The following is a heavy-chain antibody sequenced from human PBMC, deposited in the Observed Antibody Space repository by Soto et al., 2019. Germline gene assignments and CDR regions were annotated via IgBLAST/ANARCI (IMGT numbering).Heavy chain of an antibody. J-gene: IGHJ5*02. V-gene: IGHV4-59*02. CDR3: SRNHGLGLRFDP. Sequence: QVKLQESGPGLLKPSETLSLICRVSGASVSSYSWSWIRQPPGRGLEWIGYVYQSGITNYSPSLKSRVTISRDVSRNQISLRMASVTAADTAVYYCSRNHGLGLRFDPWGQGTLVAVSS. CDR2: VYQSGIT. CDR1: GASVSSYS. D-gene: IGHD2-8*01.